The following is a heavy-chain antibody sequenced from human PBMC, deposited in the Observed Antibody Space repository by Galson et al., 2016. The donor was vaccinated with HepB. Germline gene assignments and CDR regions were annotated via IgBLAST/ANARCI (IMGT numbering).Heavy chain of an antibody. CDR3: AKASGRDYFFEH. Sequence: SLRLSCAASGFTFEDYVIHWVRQAPGKGLEWVSLINWDGSAAFYTDSVKGRFTISRDNRKNSLYLQMNSLTTEDTAFYFCAKASGRDYFFEHCGQGTLVTVSS. CDR2: INWDGSAA. V-gene: IGHV3-43D*03. J-gene: IGHJ4*02. D-gene: IGHD6-19*01. CDR1: GFTFEDYV.